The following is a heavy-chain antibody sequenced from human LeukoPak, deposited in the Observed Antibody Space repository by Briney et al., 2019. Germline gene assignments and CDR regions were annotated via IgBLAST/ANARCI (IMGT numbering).Heavy chain of an antibody. CDR2: ISYDGSIK. D-gene: IGHD2-15*01. V-gene: IGHV3-30-3*01. Sequence: GGSLRLSCVPPGFTFTNYAIHWVRQAPGKGLEWVALISYDGSIKYYADSVKGRFTISRDNSKNTLYLQMNSLRAEDTAVYYCARDRGYCSGGSCPLDYWGQGTLVTVSS. J-gene: IGHJ4*02. CDR3: ARDRGYCSGGSCPLDY. CDR1: GFTFTNYA.